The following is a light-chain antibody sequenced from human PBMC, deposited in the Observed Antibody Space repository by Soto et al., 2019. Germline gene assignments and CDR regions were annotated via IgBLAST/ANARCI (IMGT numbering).Light chain of an antibody. J-gene: IGKJ1*01. CDR1: ESISTN. CDR2: AAS. CDR3: QQSFSTPRT. Sequence: DIQMTQAPSSLSASVGDRVTMTCRASESISTNLNWYQQKPGQAPKLLIYAASTLQSGVPSRFSGSGSGTDFTLTISSLQLVDFATYNCQQSFSTPRTFGQGTKVEI. V-gene: IGKV1-39*01.